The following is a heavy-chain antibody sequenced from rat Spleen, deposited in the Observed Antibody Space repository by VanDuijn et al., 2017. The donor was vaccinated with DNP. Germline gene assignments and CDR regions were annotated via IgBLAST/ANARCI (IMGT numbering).Heavy chain of an antibody. CDR1: GFTFSNYY. V-gene: IGHV5S23*01. CDR2: ISTSGSRA. CDR3: ASKVFPYYSGSNWFTY. Sequence: EVQLVESGGGLVQPGRSLKLSCAASGFTFSNYYMAWVRQAPKKGLEWVATISTSGSRAYYPDSVKGRFTISRDDAKSSLYLQINSLRSEDTATYYCASKVFPYYSGSNWFTYWGQGTLVTVSS. D-gene: IGHD1-1*01. J-gene: IGHJ3*01.